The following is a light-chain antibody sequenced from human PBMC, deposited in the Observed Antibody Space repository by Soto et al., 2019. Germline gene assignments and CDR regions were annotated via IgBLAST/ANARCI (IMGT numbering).Light chain of an antibody. CDR1: QSISSW. V-gene: IGKV1-5*03. CDR3: QQYNSYSPT. CDR2: KAS. Sequence: DIQMTQSPSTLSASVGDRVTITCRASQSISSWLAWYQQKPGKAPKLLIYKASSLESGVPSRFSGSGSGTEFTLTISGLQPGDSATYYCQQYNSYSPTFGQGTKVDNK. J-gene: IGKJ1*01.